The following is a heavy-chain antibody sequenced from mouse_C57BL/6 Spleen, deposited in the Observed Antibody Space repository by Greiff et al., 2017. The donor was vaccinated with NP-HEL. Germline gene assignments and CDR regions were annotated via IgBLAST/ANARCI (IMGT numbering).Heavy chain of an antibody. D-gene: IGHD2-3*01. CDR3: AREGGDDGYFDY. CDR1: GYSITSGYY. Sequence: EVQLQQSGPGLVKPSQSLSLTCSVTGYSITSGYYWNWIRQFPGNKLEWMGYISYDGSNNYNPSLKNRISITRDTSKNQFFLKLNSVTTEDTATYYCAREGGDDGYFDYWGQGTTLTVSS. CDR2: ISYDGSN. J-gene: IGHJ2*01. V-gene: IGHV3-6*01.